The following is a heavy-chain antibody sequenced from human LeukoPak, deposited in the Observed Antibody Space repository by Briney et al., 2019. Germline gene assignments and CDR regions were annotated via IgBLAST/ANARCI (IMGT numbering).Heavy chain of an antibody. J-gene: IGHJ4*02. CDR1: GGSISSSSHY. Sequence: SETLSLTCTVSGGSISSSSHYWGWIRQPPGKGLEWIGSIYYSGSTYYNPSLKSRVTISVDTSKNQFSLKLSSVTAADTAVYYCARPSIAAAGYSLDYWGQGTLVTVSS. CDR3: ARPSIAAAGYSLDY. CDR2: IYYSGST. D-gene: IGHD6-13*01. V-gene: IGHV4-39*01.